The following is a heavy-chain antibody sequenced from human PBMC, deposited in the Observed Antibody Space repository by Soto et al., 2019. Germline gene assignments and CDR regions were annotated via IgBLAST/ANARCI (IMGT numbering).Heavy chain of an antibody. Sequence: PSETLSLTCTVSGGSISSSSYYWGWIRQPPGKGLEWIGSIYYSVSTYYNPSLKSRVTISVDTSKNQFSLKLSSVTAADTAVYYCARDVNWNYGDYYYYGMDVWGQGTTVTVSS. D-gene: IGHD1-7*01. V-gene: IGHV4-39*02. J-gene: IGHJ6*02. CDR3: ARDVNWNYGDYYYYGMDV. CDR1: GGSISSSSYY. CDR2: IYYSVST.